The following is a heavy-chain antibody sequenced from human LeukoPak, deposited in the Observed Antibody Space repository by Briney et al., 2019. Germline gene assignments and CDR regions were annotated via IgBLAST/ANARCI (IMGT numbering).Heavy chain of an antibody. V-gene: IGHV3-30*02. Sequence: GGSLRLSCAASEFPFSSYGMHWVRQAPGKGLEWVTFIRYDGRNKYYVDSVKGRFTISRDNPKNTLYLQMNSLRAEDTAVYYCAKELFRIFYMDVWGKGTTVTVSS. CDR3: AKELFRIFYMDV. CDR1: EFPFSSYG. CDR2: IRYDGRNK. D-gene: IGHD2-15*01. J-gene: IGHJ6*03.